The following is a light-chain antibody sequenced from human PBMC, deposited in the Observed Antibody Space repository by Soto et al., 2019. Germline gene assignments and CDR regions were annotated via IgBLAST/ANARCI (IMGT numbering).Light chain of an antibody. CDR3: SSYTSSSTWV. V-gene: IGLV2-14*01. J-gene: IGLJ3*02. CDR2: EVS. CDR1: SSDVGGYNY. Sequence: QSALTQPASVPGSPGQWITISCTGTSSDVGGYNYVSWYQQHPGKAPKLMIYEVSNRPSGVSNRFSGSKSGNTASLTISGLQAEDEADYYCSSYTSSSTWVFGGGTKLTVL.